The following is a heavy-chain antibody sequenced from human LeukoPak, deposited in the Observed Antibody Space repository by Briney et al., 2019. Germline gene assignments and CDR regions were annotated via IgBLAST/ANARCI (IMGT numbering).Heavy chain of an antibody. CDR3: ARHGGPGIVVVPASSYYFDY. CDR2: TYYRSKWYN. CDR1: GDSVSSNSAA. J-gene: IGHJ4*02. D-gene: IGHD2-2*01. V-gene: IGHV6-1*01. Sequence: SQTLSLTCAISGDSVSSNSAAWNWIRQSPSRGLEWLGRTYYRSKWYNDYAVSVKSRITINPDTSKNQFSLKLSSVTAADTAVYYCARHGGPGIVVVPASSYYFDYWGQGTLVTVSS.